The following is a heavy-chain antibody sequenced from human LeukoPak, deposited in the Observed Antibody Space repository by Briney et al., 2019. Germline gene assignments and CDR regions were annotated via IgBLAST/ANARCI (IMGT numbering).Heavy chain of an antibody. V-gene: IGHV3-64*01. Sequence: GGSLRLSCVVSGFSLSSHGMHWVRQAPGKGLEDVSAISSNGISTFYANSVKGRFTVSRDDSKNTVYLQMGSLRAEDMAVYYCAPLGRDASNDIHYKWGQGTLVTVSS. CDR1: GFSLSSHG. J-gene: IGHJ4*02. D-gene: IGHD5-24*01. CDR3: APLGRDASNDIHYK. CDR2: ISSNGIST.